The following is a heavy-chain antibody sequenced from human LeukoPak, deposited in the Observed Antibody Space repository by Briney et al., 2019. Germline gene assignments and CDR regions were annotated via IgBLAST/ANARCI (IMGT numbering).Heavy chain of an antibody. CDR3: AKGKYSSSWYFDY. CDR1: GFTFSDYA. V-gene: IGHV3-23*01. Sequence: GGSLRLSCASSGFTFSDYAMTWVRQAPGRGLEWVSAISGGGTYTYYADSVKGRFTISRDNSKNTLYLQMNSLRAEDTAVYYCAKGKYSSSWYFDYWGQRTLVTVSS. D-gene: IGHD6-13*01. J-gene: IGHJ4*02. CDR2: ISGGGTYT.